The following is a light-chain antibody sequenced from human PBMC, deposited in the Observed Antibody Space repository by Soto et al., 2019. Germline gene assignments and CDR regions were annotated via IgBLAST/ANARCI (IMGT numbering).Light chain of an antibody. J-gene: IGKJ1*01. Sequence: DIQMTKSPSTLSASVGDRVTITCRASQSISSWLAWYQQKPGKATKLLIYDASSLESGVPSRFSGSGSGTEFNLTISSLQPDDFATYSCQQYNSYSEAFGQGPKVDIK. CDR2: DAS. CDR3: QQYNSYSEA. CDR1: QSISSW. V-gene: IGKV1-5*01.